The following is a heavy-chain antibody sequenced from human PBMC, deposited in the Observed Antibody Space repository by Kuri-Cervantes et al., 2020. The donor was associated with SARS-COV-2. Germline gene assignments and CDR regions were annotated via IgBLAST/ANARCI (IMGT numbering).Heavy chain of an antibody. Sequence: SETLSLTCTVSGGSISSYYWSWIRQPPGKGLEWIGCIYYSGSTNYKPSLKSRPNMSVDPSKNLFFLMLSSVTAAATAVYYCAGAQSVIIHDYYYMDVWGQGTTVTVSS. V-gene: IGHV4-59*08. J-gene: IGHJ6*03. CDR1: GGSISSYY. CDR2: IYYSGST. D-gene: IGHD3-3*01. CDR3: AGAQSVIIHDYYYMDV.